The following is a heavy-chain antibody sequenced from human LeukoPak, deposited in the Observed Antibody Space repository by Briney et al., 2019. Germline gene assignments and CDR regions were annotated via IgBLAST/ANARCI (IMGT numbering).Heavy chain of an antibody. D-gene: IGHD6-19*01. V-gene: IGHV3-23*01. CDR2: ISGSGSTT. Sequence: GGSLRLSCAASGFTFSNYAMSWVRQAPGKGLEWASAISGSGSTTYYAESVKGRFTISRDNSKNMIYLEMSSLKAEDTAVYYCAKERSLEIAVAGTIFDYWGQGTLVTVSS. J-gene: IGHJ4*02. CDR1: GFTFSNYA. CDR3: AKERSLEIAVAGTIFDY.